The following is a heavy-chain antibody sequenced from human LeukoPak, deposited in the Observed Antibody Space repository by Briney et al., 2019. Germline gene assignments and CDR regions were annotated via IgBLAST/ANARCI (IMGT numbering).Heavy chain of an antibody. V-gene: IGHV3-23*01. CDR2: ISGSGGST. CDR3: AVSGYYYCFDY. Sequence: GGSLRLSCAASGFTFSSYAMSWVRQAPGKGLEWVSAISGSGGSTYYADSVRGRFTISRDNSKNTLYLQMNSLRAEDTAVYYCAVSGYYYCFDYWGQGTLVTVSS. J-gene: IGHJ4*02. D-gene: IGHD3-22*01. CDR1: GFTFSSYA.